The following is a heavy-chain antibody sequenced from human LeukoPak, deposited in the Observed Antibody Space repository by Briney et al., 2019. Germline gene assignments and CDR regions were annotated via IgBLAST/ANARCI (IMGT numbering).Heavy chain of an antibody. CDR3: ARDSGIYDSSGYYGLSYYGMDV. CDR1: GFTFASYA. V-gene: IGHV3-23*01. D-gene: IGHD3-22*01. J-gene: IGHJ6*02. Sequence: GGSLRLSCAASGFTFASYAMTWVRQAPGKGLEWFSAISGSGGSTYYADSVKGRFTISRDNYKNTLYLQMSSLRAEDTAVYYCARDSGIYDSSGYYGLSYYGMDVWGQGTTVTVSS. CDR2: ISGSGGST.